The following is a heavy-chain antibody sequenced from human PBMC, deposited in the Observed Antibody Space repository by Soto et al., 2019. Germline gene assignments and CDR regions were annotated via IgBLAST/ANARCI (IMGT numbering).Heavy chain of an antibody. V-gene: IGHV4-31*03. CDR3: ARSESTVTIDY. Sequence: QVQLQESGPGLVKPSQTLSLTCTVSGGSISSGGYYWSWIRQHPGKGLEWIGYIYYSGSTYYNPSLKSRVTISVDTAKNQCTMTLSLVTAADTAVSYCARSESTVTIDYWGKGTLVTASS. CDR2: IYYSGST. CDR1: GGSISSGGYY. D-gene: IGHD4-17*01. J-gene: IGHJ4*02.